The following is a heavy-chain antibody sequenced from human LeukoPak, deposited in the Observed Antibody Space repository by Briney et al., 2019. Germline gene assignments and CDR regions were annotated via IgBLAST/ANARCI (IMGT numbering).Heavy chain of an antibody. CDR1: GFTFSSYA. D-gene: IGHD6-13*01. CDR3: AKVKQGASSSWYKGYFDY. Sequence: PGGSLRLSCAASGFTFSSYAMSWVRQAPGKGLEWGSAISGSGGSTYYADSVKGRFTISRDNSKNTLYLQMNSLRAEDTAVYYCAKVKQGASSSWYKGYFDYWGQGTLVTVSS. J-gene: IGHJ4*02. V-gene: IGHV3-23*01. CDR2: ISGSGGST.